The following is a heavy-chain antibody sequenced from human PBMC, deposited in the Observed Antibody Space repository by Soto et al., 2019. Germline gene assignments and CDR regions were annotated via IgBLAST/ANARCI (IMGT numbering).Heavy chain of an antibody. D-gene: IGHD2-2*02. V-gene: IGHV1-3*01. Sequence: ASVKVSCKASGYTFTSYAMHCVRQAPGQMLEWMGWINAGNGNTKYSQKFQGRVTITRDTSASTAYMELSSLRSEDTAVYYCARVGYCSSTSCYTLGMDVWGQGTTVTVSS. CDR1: GYTFTSYA. CDR3: ARVGYCSSTSCYTLGMDV. CDR2: INAGNGNT. J-gene: IGHJ6*02.